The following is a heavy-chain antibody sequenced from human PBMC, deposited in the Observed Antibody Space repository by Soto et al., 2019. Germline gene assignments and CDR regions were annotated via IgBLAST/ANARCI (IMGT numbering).Heavy chain of an antibody. Sequence: GGSLRLSCAASGFTFNIYAMTWVRQAPGKGLEWASTTGATGRTTYYSDAVKGRFTVSRDNSKNTLDLQMSNLRAEDTAVYYCATVHNTSRSFDYWGQGTLVTVPQ. D-gene: IGHD1-20*01. V-gene: IGHV3-23*01. CDR1: GFTFNIYA. CDR2: TGATGRTT. CDR3: ATVHNTSRSFDY. J-gene: IGHJ4*02.